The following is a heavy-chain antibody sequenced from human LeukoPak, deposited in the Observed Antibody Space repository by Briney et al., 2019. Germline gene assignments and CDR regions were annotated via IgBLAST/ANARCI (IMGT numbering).Heavy chain of an antibody. D-gene: IGHD6-19*01. J-gene: IGHJ4*02. CDR3: ARDLSAVAGKDRADY. CDR1: GFTFSDYY. CDR2: ISSSGTTI. Sequence: GGSLRLSCAASGFTFSDYYMSWVRQAPGRGLEWLSSISSSGTTIYYADSVKGRFTISRDNTKNSMYLQMNSLGAEDTAVYYCARDLSAVAGKDRADYWGQGTLVTVSS. V-gene: IGHV3-11*04.